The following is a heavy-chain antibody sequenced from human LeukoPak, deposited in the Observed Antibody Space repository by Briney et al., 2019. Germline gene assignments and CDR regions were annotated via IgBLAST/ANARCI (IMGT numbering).Heavy chain of an antibody. CDR3: ARRGDT. CDR1: GGSISSGSYY. V-gene: IGHV4-61*02. Sequence: SETLSLTCTVSGGSISSGSYYWRWIRQPAGKGLEWIGRIYTSGSTNYNPSLRSRVTISVDTSKNQFSLKLSSVTAADTAVYYCARRGDTWGQGTMVTVSS. CDR2: IYTSGST. J-gene: IGHJ3*02.